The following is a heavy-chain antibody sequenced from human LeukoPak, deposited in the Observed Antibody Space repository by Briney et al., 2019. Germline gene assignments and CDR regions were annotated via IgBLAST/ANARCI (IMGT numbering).Heavy chain of an antibody. CDR2: IYSGGST. D-gene: IGHD3-9*01. CDR3: ASGILTANPLDY. CDR1: RFSFSIYA. J-gene: IGHJ4*02. Sequence: GRSLRLSCAASRFSFSIYAMHWVRQAPGKGLEWVSVIYSGGSTYYAASVKGRFTISRDNSKNILYLQMNSLRAEDTAVYYCASGILTANPLDYWGQGTLVTVSS. V-gene: IGHV3-66*01.